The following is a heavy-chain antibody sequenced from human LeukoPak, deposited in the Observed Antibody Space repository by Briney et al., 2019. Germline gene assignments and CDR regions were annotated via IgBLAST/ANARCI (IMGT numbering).Heavy chain of an antibody. CDR3: ARDLPPYYFDY. V-gene: IGHV1-69*04. CDR1: GGTFSSYA. J-gene: IGHJ4*02. CDR2: IIPILGIA. Sequence: SVKVSCKASGGTFSSYAISWVRQAPGQGLEWMGRIIPILGIANYAQKFQGRVTITADKSTSTAYMDLSSLRSEDTAVYYCARDLPPYYFDYWGQGTLVTVSS.